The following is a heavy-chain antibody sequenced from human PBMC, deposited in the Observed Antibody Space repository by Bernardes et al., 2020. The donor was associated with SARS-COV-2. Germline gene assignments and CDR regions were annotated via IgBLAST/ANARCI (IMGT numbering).Heavy chain of an antibody. CDR3: ARGQTPPRLGARYFYFDP. CDR2: INHRGSA. D-gene: IGHD1-26*01. V-gene: IGHV4-34*01. J-gene: IGHJ4*02. Sequence: SETLSLTCAVYGGSFSGNYWTWIRQPPGKGLEWIGEINHRGSANYNPSLKSRVTLSVDTSKNQFSLEVRSVTAADTAVYFCARGQTPPRLGARYFYFDPWGQGTLVTVSS. CDR1: GGSFSGNY.